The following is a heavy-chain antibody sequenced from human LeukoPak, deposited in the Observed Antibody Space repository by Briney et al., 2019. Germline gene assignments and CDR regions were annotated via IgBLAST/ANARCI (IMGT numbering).Heavy chain of an antibody. Sequence: PGGSLRLSCTASGFTFSDCWMSWVRQAPGKGLEWVANIRKDGSDIYYVDSVKGRFTVSRDNAKNSLYLQMNSLRVEDTAVYYCLQYNSGNTWGQGTLVTVSS. V-gene: IGHV3-7*01. D-gene: IGHD3-10*01. CDR3: LQYNSGNT. J-gene: IGHJ5*02. CDR1: GFTFSDCW. CDR2: IRKDGSDI.